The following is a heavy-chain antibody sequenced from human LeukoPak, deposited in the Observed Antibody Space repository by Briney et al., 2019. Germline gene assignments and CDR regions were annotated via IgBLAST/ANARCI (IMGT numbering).Heavy chain of an antibody. D-gene: IGHD5-24*01. V-gene: IGHV1-2*02. Sequence: ASVKVSCKASGYTFTGYYMHWVRQAPGQGLEWMGWINPNSGGTNYAQKFQGRVTMTRDTSISTAYMELSRLRSDDTAVYYCAKGRWLQLSGGYFDYWGQGTLVTVSS. CDR3: AKGRWLQLSGGYFDY. CDR1: GYTFTGYY. CDR2: INPNSGGT. J-gene: IGHJ4*02.